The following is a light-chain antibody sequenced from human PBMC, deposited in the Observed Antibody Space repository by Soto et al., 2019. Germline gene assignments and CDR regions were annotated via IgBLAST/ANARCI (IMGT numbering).Light chain of an antibody. J-gene: IGKJ5*01. CDR2: DTS. CDR1: QGIGDT. CDR3: QQYNNWTPIT. Sequence: SQSPATLSVSPGDGATLSCRASQGIGDTLAWYQHKPGQTPSLLIYDTSTRATGIPARFSGSGSGTEFTLTISSMQSEDFAVYSCQQYNNWTPITFGQGTRMEIK. V-gene: IGKV3-15*01.